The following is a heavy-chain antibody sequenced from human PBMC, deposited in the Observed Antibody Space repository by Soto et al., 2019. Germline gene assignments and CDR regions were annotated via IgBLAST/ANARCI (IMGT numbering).Heavy chain of an antibody. J-gene: IGHJ4*02. D-gene: IGHD2-2*01. CDR2: IKEDGSQI. CDR3: ASALAPAGNF. V-gene: IGHV3-7*01. Sequence: GGSLRLSCAASGFTFSSYSMDWVRQAPGKGLEWVANIKEDGSQIHYLDSVKGRFTISRDNGKNSLYLQMNSLGVEDTAVYYCASALAPAGNFWGRGTLVTVSS. CDR1: GFTFSSYS.